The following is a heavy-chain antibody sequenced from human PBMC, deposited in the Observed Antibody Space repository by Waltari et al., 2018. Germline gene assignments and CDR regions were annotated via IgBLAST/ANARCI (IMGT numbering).Heavy chain of an antibody. J-gene: IGHJ3*02. CDR3: ASSRREKHIVVVTALVAFDI. Sequence: EVQLVESGGGLVQPGGSLRLSCAASGFTFSSYEMNWVRQAPGQGLAWVSYISSSGSTLNDADSVKGRFTISRDNAKNSLYLQMTSLRAEDTAVYYCASSRREKHIVVVTALVAFDIWGQGTMVTVSS. CDR2: ISSSGSTL. CDR1: GFTFSSYE. V-gene: IGHV3-48*03. D-gene: IGHD2-21*02.